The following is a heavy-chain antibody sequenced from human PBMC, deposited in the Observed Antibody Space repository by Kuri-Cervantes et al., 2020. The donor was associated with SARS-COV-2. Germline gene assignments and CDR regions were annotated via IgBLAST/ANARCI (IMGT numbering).Heavy chain of an antibody. J-gene: IGHJ4*02. CDR2: INHSGGT. D-gene: IGHD5-24*01. V-gene: IGHV4-34*01. CDR1: GGSFSGYY. CDR3: ARKVEMATISH. Sequence: SETLSLTCAVYGGSFSGYYWSWIRQPPGKGLEWIGEINHSGGTNYNPSLKSRVTISVDTSKNQFSLKLSSVTAADTAVYYCARKVEMATISHWGQGTLVTVSS.